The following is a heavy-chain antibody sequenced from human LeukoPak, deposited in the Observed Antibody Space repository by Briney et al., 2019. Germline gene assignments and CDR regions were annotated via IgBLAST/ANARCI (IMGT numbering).Heavy chain of an antibody. Sequence: ASVKVSCKASGYSFTSNYMHWVRQAPGQGLEWMGIINPSGGSTTYAQKFQGRVTMTRDTSTSTVYTELSSLRSEDAAVYYCAREGYDILTGYPMFDYWGQGTLVTVSS. V-gene: IGHV1-46*01. CDR2: INPSGGST. CDR1: GYSFTSNY. CDR3: AREGYDILTGYPMFDY. D-gene: IGHD3-9*01. J-gene: IGHJ4*02.